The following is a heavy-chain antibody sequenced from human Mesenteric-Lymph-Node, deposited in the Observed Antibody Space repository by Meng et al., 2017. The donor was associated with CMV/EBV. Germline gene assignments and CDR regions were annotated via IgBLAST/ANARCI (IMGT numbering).Heavy chain of an antibody. CDR2: VKPDGTEE. Sequence: GESLKISCTASGFTFSTYWMSWVRQAPGKGLEWVANVKPDGTEEYYVDSVKGRFTISRDNAKNSLYLQMNSLRAEDTAVYYCARLAAAASWGQGTLVTVSS. V-gene: IGHV3-7*01. CDR1: GFTFSTYW. D-gene: IGHD6-13*01. J-gene: IGHJ4*02. CDR3: ARLAAAAS.